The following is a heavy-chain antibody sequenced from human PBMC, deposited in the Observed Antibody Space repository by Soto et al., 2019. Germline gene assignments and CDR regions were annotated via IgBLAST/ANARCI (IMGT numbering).Heavy chain of an antibody. Sequence: SETLSLTCTVSGGSISSYYWSWIRQPPGKGLEWIGYIYYSGSTNYNPSLKSRVTISVDTSKNQFSLKLSSVTAADTAVYYYARESRPYSSSWYVDYWGQGTLVTVSS. CDR2: IYYSGST. CDR3: ARESRPYSSSWYVDY. V-gene: IGHV4-59*01. D-gene: IGHD6-13*01. CDR1: GGSISSYY. J-gene: IGHJ4*02.